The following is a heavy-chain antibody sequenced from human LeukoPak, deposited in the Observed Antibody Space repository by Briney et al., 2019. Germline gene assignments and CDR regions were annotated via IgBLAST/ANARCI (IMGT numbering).Heavy chain of an antibody. V-gene: IGHV3-74*01. CDR1: VYTFSINW. CDR2: INSDGSST. D-gene: IGHD2-15*01. CDR3: AREMVVNPY. Sequence: PGGCLRLSRAASVYTFSINWLLCVRQAPARGLACGSRINSDGSSTSYADSVKGRFTTSRDNAKNTLYLQMNSLRAEDTAVYYCAREMVVNPYWGQGTLVTVSS. J-gene: IGHJ4*02.